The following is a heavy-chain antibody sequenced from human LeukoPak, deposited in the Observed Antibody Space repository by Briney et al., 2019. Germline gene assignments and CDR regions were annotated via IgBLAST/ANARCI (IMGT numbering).Heavy chain of an antibody. CDR1: GYSISSHY. CDR2: IYYTGNT. CDR3: ARYSYNWNP. J-gene: IGHJ5*02. D-gene: IGHD1-1*01. Sequence: SETLSLTCTVSGYSISSHYWSWIRQPPGKGLEWIGYIYYTGNTNYNPSLKSRVTISVDTSKNQFSLKLNSVTAADTAAYYCARYSYNWNPWGQGTLVTVSS. V-gene: IGHV4-59*11.